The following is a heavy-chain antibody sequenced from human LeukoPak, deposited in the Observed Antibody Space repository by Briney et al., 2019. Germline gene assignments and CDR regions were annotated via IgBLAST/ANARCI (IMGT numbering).Heavy chain of an antibody. CDR1: GFTFSTYW. D-gene: IGHD1-26*01. J-gene: IGHJ4*02. Sequence: GGSLRLSCAGSGFTFSTYWMTWVRQAPGKGLEWVANINQDGGEKYYVDSVKGRFTISRDNAKNSLYLQMDSLRAEDTAVYYCARGEVGAKGFDYWGQGTLVTVSS. CDR2: INQDGGEK. CDR3: ARGEVGAKGFDY. V-gene: IGHV3-7*01.